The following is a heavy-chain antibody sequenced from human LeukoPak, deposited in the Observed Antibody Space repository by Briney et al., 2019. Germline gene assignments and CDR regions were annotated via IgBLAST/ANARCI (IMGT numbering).Heavy chain of an antibody. V-gene: IGHV1-69*04. D-gene: IGHD1-26*01. CDR2: IIPILGIA. Sequence: SVKVSCKASGGTFSSYAISWVRQAPGQGLEWMGRIIPILGIANYAQKFQGRVTITADKSTGTAYMELSSLRSEDTAVYYCARGRSGSYFSYWGQGTLVTVSS. CDR3: ARGRSGSYFSY. CDR1: GGTFSSYA. J-gene: IGHJ4*02.